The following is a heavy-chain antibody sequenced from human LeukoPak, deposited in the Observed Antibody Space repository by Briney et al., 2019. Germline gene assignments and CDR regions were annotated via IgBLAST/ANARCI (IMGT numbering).Heavy chain of an antibody. D-gene: IGHD3-10*02. Sequence: GESLKISCGLSGYSFTNYWIAWVRQMPGKGLECMGIIYPGDSDTRYSPSFQGQVTISADKSINTAYLQWSSLKASDTAMYYCARRASGMYGECFNYWGQGTLVTVSS. V-gene: IGHV5-51*01. CDR3: ARRASGMYGECFNY. CDR2: IYPGDSDT. J-gene: IGHJ4*02. CDR1: GYSFTNYW.